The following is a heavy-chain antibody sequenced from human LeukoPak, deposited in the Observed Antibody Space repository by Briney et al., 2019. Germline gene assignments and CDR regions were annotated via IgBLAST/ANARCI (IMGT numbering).Heavy chain of an antibody. Sequence: GGSLRLSCAASGFTFSSYAMRWVRQAPGKGLEWVSAISGSGGSTYYADSVKGRFTISRDNSKNTLCLQMTSLRAEDTAVYYCSKVGTNIAVPRGYFDYWGQGTLVTVSS. CDR3: SKVGTNIAVPRGYFDY. D-gene: IGHD6-19*01. J-gene: IGHJ4*02. CDR1: GFTFSSYA. V-gene: IGHV3-23*01. CDR2: ISGSGGST.